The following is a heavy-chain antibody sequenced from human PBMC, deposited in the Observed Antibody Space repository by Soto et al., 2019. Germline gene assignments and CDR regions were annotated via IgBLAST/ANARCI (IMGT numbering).Heavy chain of an antibody. CDR2: ISSAGRT. V-gene: IGHV3-53*01. CDR1: GFPVINNY. CDR3: ARDLNYGLFDY. D-gene: IGHD4-17*01. Sequence: PGGSLRLSCAASGFPVINNYISWVRQAPGKGLEWVSAISSAGRTYYADSVKGRFTISRDNSKNTLYLQMNSLRAEDTAVHYCARDLNYGLFDYWGQGTLVTVSS. J-gene: IGHJ4*02.